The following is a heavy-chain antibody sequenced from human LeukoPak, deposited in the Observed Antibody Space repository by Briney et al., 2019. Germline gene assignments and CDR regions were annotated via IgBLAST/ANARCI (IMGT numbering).Heavy chain of an antibody. Sequence: PGRSLRLSCAASGFTFSSYGMHWVRQAPGKGLEWVAVIWYDGSEKYYADSVKGRFTISRDNSTTPLYLKMNSLRAGETAVYYCARSYGSGSYFEYWGQGNLVTVSS. J-gene: IGHJ4*02. V-gene: IGHV3-33*01. CDR1: GFTFSSYG. D-gene: IGHD3-10*01. CDR2: IWYDGSEK. CDR3: ARSYGSGSYFEY.